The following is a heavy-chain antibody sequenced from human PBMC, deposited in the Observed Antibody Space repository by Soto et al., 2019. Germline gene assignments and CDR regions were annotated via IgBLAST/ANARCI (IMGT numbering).Heavy chain of an antibody. CDR3: ASLRAYSSSPGYMDV. V-gene: IGHV3-74*01. Sequence: GGSLRLSCAASGFTFSSYWMHWVRQAPGKGLVWVSRINSDGSSTSYADSVKGRFTISRDNAKNTLYLQMNSLRAEDTAVYYCASLRAYSSSPGYMDVWGKGTTVTVSS. D-gene: IGHD6-13*01. CDR1: GFTFSSYW. CDR2: INSDGSST. J-gene: IGHJ6*03.